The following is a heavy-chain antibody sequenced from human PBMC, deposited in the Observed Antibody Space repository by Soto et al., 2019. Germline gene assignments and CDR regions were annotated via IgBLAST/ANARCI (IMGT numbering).Heavy chain of an antibody. J-gene: IGHJ4*02. Sequence: PGGSLRLSCAASGFTFSNYAMSWVRQAPGKGLEWVSVISSSGGTTYYADPVKGRFTISRDNTKNTLYLQMNSLRAEDTAIYYCAKDLGVTKFMYYFDYWGEGTLVTVS. CDR3: AKDLGVTKFMYYFDY. V-gene: IGHV3-23*01. CDR2: ISSSGGTT. D-gene: IGHD4-4*01. CDR1: GFTFSNYA.